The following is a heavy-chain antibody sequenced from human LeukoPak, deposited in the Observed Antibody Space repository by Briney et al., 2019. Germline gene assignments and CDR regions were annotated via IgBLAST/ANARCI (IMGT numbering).Heavy chain of an antibody. CDR2: ISGDGGTI. Sequence: GGSLRLSCAASGFTLRSSAMSWVRQAPGKGLEWVSAISGDGGTISYAASVRGRFTISRDNAKNTLFLQMSSLRVGDTALYYCAKESYGNPSGYWGQGTRVTVSS. V-gene: IGHV3-23*01. D-gene: IGHD4-17*01. CDR1: GFTLRSSA. CDR3: AKESYGNPSGY. J-gene: IGHJ4*02.